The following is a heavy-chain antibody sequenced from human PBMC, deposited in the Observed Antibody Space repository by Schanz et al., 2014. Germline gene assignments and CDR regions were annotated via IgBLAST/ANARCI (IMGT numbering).Heavy chain of an antibody. J-gene: IGHJ4*02. CDR1: GFTFGNFF. D-gene: IGHD1-26*01. CDR3: AREVGGSFGQHY. V-gene: IGHV3-7*01. Sequence: EVELVESGGGLVKPGGSLRLSCAASGFTFGNFFMSWVRQAPGKGLEWVANIKQDGIEKYYVDSVKGRFTISRDNAKNSLYLHLNSLRAEDTAVYYCAREVGGSFGQHYWGQGALVTVSS. CDR2: IKQDGIEK.